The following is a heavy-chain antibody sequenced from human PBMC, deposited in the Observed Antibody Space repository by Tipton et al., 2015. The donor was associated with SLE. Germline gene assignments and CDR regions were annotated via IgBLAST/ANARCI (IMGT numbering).Heavy chain of an antibody. D-gene: IGHD6-19*01. CDR2: IYTSGST. Sequence: TLSLTCAVSGYSISSGYYWGWIRQPAGKGLEWIGRIYTSGSTNYNPSLKSRVTMSVDTSKNQFSLKLSSVTAADTAVYYCARHVRRSGWYLDYWGQGTLVTVSS. J-gene: IGHJ4*02. CDR1: GYSISSGYY. CDR3: ARHVRRSGWYLDY. V-gene: IGHV4-61*02.